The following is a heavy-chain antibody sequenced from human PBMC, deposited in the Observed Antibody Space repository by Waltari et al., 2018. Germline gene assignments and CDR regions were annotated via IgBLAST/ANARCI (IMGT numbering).Heavy chain of an antibody. J-gene: IGHJ6*02. CDR1: GGSINNYY. CDR3: ARGRLRDFDVDYQFYYAMDV. D-gene: IGHD3-9*01. CDR2: IYYSGNT. V-gene: IGHV4-59*13. Sequence: QVQLQESGPGLVKPSKTLSLTCTVSGGSINNYYWSWIRPPPGKGLEWIGFIYYSGNTNYSPSLRSRVTISIDTSKSQFSLKLTSVTAADTAVYYCARGRLRDFDVDYQFYYAMDVWGQGTTVAVSS.